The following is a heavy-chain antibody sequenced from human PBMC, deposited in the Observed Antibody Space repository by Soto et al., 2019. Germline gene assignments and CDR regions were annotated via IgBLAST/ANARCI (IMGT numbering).Heavy chain of an antibody. CDR2: IYHSGST. J-gene: IGHJ5*02. Sequence: SETLSLTCAVSGGSISSGGYSWSWIRQPPGKGLEWIGYIYHSGSTYYNPSLKSRVTISVDRSKNQFSLKLSSVTAADTAVYYCARAGYDFWSGYSSNWFDPWGQGTLVTVSS. V-gene: IGHV4-30-2*01. CDR3: ARAGYDFWSGYSSNWFDP. D-gene: IGHD3-3*01. CDR1: GGSISSGGYS.